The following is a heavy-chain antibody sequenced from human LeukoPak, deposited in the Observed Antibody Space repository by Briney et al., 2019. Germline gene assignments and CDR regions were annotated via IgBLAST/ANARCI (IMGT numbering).Heavy chain of an antibody. D-gene: IGHD2-8*01. CDR2: IYYSGST. J-gene: IGHJ4*02. V-gene: IGHV4-59*01. CDR1: GGSISSYY. Sequence: PSETLSLTCTVSGGSISSYYWSWIRQPPGKGLEWIGYIYYSGSTNYNPSLKSRVTISVDTPKNQFSLKLSSVTAADTAVYYCARLMVYAPYFDYWGQGTLVTVSS. CDR3: ARLMVYAPYFDY.